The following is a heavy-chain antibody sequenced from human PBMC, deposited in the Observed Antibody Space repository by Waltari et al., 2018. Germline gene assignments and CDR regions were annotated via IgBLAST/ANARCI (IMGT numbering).Heavy chain of an antibody. CDR1: GVTVSSGY. CDR2: IHSGGTT. CDR3: ARVQGWPTIPDY. J-gene: IGHJ4*02. D-gene: IGHD2-15*01. Sequence: EVQLVESGGGLIQPGGSLRLSCAATGVTVSSGYMSWVRQAPGKGLECVSGIHSGGTTYYSDSVKVRVTISRDNSKNTLYLQMNSLRAEDTAVYYCARVQGWPTIPDYWGQGTLVTVSS. V-gene: IGHV3-53*01.